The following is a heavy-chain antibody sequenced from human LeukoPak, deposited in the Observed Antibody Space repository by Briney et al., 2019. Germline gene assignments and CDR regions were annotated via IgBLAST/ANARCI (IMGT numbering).Heavy chain of an antibody. D-gene: IGHD3-16*02. CDR3: AKDFFGGVIVGGQIDY. V-gene: IGHV3-23*01. CDR1: GFTFSTYA. J-gene: IGHJ4*02. Sequence: GGSLRLSCAASGFTFSTYAMSWARQAPGKGLEWVSAISGSGDSTPYADSVKGRFTISRDNSKTTLYLQMNSLRAEDTAIYYCAKDFFGGVIVGGQIDYWGQGTLVTVSS. CDR2: ISGSGDST.